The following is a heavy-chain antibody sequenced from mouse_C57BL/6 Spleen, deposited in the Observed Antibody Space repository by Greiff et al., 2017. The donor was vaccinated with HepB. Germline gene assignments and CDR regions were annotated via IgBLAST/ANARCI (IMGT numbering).Heavy chain of an antibody. V-gene: IGHV1-7*01. CDR2: INPSSGYT. CDR3: ASAYYSNFYAMDY. CDR1: GYTFTSYW. D-gene: IGHD2-5*01. Sequence: VQLQQSGAELAKPGASVKLSCKASGYTFTSYWMHWVKQRPGQGLEWIGYINPSSGYTKYNQKFKDKATLTADKSSSTAYMQLSSLTYEDSAVYYCASAYYSNFYAMDYWGQGTSVTVSS. J-gene: IGHJ4*01.